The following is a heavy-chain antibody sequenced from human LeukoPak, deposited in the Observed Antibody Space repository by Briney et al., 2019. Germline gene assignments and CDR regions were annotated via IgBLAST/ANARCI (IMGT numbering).Heavy chain of an antibody. CDR3: ARGNSGSHWGDHYFYMDV. V-gene: IGHV4-34*01. CDR1: GGSFRGYF. CDR2: ITHNGGT. J-gene: IGHJ6*03. D-gene: IGHD1-26*01. Sequence: AETLSLTCAVYGGSFRGYFWGWVRQTPGKGLEWLGEITHNGGTNYMPSLSGRVSVFQDVSKSQFSLKLSSVTAADTGVYYCARGNSGSHWGDHYFYMDVWGKGTTVIVSS.